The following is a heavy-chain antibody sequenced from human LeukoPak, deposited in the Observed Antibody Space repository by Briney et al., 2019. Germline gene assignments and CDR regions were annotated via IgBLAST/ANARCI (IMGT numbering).Heavy chain of an antibody. V-gene: IGHV3-9*01. D-gene: IGHD1-7*01. CDR2: ISWNSGSI. CDR1: GFTFDDYA. Sequence: GGSLRLSCAASGFTFDDYAMHWVRQAPGKGLGWVSGISWNSGSIGYADSVKGRFTISRDNAKNSLYLQMNSLRAEDTALYYCARSPYNWNLDDWGQGTLVTVSS. CDR3: ARSPYNWNLDD. J-gene: IGHJ4*02.